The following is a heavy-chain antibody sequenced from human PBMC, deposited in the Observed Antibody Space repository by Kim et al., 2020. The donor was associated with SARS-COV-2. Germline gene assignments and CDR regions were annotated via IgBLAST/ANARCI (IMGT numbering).Heavy chain of an antibody. D-gene: IGHD2-15*01. CDR2: ISTRSGNP. Sequence: ASVKVSCKASGYTFTTYAINWVRQAPGQGLEWMGWISTRSGNPTYAQGFTGRLVFSLDTSVSTTYLQISSLKAEDTAVYYCVRDSYCSDDRCYSFEYWGQGTLVTVPS. V-gene: IGHV7-4-1*02. J-gene: IGHJ4*02. CDR3: VRDSYCSDDRCYSFEY. CDR1: GYTFTTYA.